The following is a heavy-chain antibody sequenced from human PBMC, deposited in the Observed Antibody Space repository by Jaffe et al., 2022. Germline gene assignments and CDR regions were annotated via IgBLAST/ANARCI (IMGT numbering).Heavy chain of an antibody. CDR3: AKGEGYCSSTSCYHAYNWFDP. V-gene: IGHV4-59*01. CDR2: IYYSGST. D-gene: IGHD2-2*01. CDR1: GGSISSYY. Sequence: QVQLQESGPGLVKPSETLSLTCTVSGGSISSYYWSWIRQPPGKGLEWIGYIYYSGSTNYNPSLKSRVTISVDTSKNQFSLKLSSVTAADTAVYYCAKGEGYCSSTSCYHAYNWFDPWGQGTLVTVSS. J-gene: IGHJ5*02.